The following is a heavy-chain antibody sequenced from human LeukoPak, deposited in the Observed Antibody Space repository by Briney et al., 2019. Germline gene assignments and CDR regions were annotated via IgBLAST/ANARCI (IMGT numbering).Heavy chain of an antibody. V-gene: IGHV4-59*07. CDR2: IYYCGNT. CDR1: GGSIRSYY. J-gene: IGHJ6*04. Sequence: SDPLSLTCTVWGGSIRSYYWIWMRQPPGKGLEGVGYIYYCGNTNYNPSLKTRVTIPVTTSKTQFSLKLSSVTAADTAVYYCARNIVPLEGGMDVWGKGTTVTASS. CDR3: ARNIVPLEGGMDV. D-gene: IGHD2/OR15-2a*01.